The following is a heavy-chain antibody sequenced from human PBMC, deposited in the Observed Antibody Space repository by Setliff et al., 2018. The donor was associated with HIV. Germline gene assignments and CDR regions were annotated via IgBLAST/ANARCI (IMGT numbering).Heavy chain of an antibody. Sequence: PSETLSLTCTVSGGSISSSSYYWAWIRQPPGKELEYIGSVYFSGRAYYNPSLKSRVTISLYTSKNQFSLKLSSVTAADTAVYYCARGDKQWLGALVYWGQGTLVTGSS. CDR2: VYFSGRA. CDR1: GGSISSSSYY. J-gene: IGHJ4*02. CDR3: ARGDKQWLGALVY. D-gene: IGHD6-19*01. V-gene: IGHV4-39*01.